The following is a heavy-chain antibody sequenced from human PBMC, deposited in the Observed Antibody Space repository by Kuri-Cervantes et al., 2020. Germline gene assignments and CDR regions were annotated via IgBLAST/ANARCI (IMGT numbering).Heavy chain of an antibody. V-gene: IGHV4-39*01. Sequence: SETLSLTCTVSGGSISSSSYYWGWICQPPGKGLEWIGSIYYSGSTYYNPSLKSRVTISVDTSKNQFSLKLSSVTAADTAVYYCARVVDYCTTGYCYYMDVWAKGTTVTVSS. CDR3: ARVVDYCTTGYCYYMDV. J-gene: IGHJ6*03. D-gene: IGHD3-16*01. CDR2: IYYSGST. CDR1: GGSISSSSYY.